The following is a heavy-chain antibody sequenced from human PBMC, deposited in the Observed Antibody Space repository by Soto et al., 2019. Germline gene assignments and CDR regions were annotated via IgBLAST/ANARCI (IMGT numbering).Heavy chain of an antibody. CDR2: ISGSGGST. Sequence: SPRLSCAASGFTFSSYAMRWVRPAPGKGLEWVSAISGSGGSTYYADSVKGRFTISRDNSKNTLYLQMNSLRAEDTAVYYCAKDLYSSSWYNFDYWGQGTLVTVSS. D-gene: IGHD6-13*01. CDR1: GFTFSSYA. CDR3: AKDLYSSSWYNFDY. V-gene: IGHV3-23*01. J-gene: IGHJ4*02.